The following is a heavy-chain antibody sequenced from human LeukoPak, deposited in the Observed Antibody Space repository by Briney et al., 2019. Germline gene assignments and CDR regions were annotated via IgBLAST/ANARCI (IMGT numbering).Heavy chain of an antibody. CDR3: AKDVRGDGHRYFDA. V-gene: IGHV3-30*02. Sequence: RGSLRLSCSASGFIFTNFGIQWVRQTPGKGLEWVAYIEYDSSTTYFGASVKGRFTISRDTSQSTVYLQMNSLRLEDTAVYFCAKDVRGDGHRYFDAWGQGTLVSVSS. CDR2: IEYDSSTT. CDR1: GFIFTNFG. D-gene: IGHD5-24*01. J-gene: IGHJ4*02.